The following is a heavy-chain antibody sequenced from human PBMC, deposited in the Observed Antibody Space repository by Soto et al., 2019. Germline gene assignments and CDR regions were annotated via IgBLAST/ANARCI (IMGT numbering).Heavy chain of an antibody. J-gene: IGHJ4*02. CDR1: GFTFSDYY. D-gene: IGHD3-3*01. Sequence: QVQLVESGGGLVKPGGSLRLSCAASGFTFSDYYMTWIRQAPGKRLEWVSYIGSGGGSIYYADSVKGRFTIASDNAKSSLYLQMNSLRPEDTALYYCARRRDFLDYWGQGTLVTVSS. CDR2: IGSGGGSI. V-gene: IGHV3-11*01. CDR3: ARRRDFLDY.